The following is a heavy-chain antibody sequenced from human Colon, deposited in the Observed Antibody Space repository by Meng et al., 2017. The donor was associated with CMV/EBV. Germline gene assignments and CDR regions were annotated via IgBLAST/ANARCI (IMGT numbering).Heavy chain of an antibody. D-gene: IGHD3-9*01. V-gene: IGHV4-4*07. J-gene: IGHJ4*01. CDR2: FSTGGST. Sequence: QVQLQESGPGLVKPSETLSLTCTVSGGSISSYCWSWIRQPAGKGLEWIGHFSTGGSTTYNPSLKSRVTMSVDTSRNQFSLKLTSLTAADTAMYYCARAVSKYDTLDHWGHGPRVTVAS. CDR1: GGSISSYC. CDR3: ARAVSKYDTLDH.